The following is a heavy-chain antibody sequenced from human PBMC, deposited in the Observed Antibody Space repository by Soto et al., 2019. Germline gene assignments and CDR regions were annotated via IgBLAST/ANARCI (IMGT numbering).Heavy chain of an antibody. V-gene: IGHV1-69*12. J-gene: IGHJ6*02. Sequence: QVQLVQSGAEVKKPGSSVKVSCKASGGTFSSYAISWVRQAPGQGLEWMGGIIPIFGTANYAQKFQGRVTITADESMSTAYMELSSLRSEDTAVYYCARPLQYYDFWSGYYYYGMDVWGQGTTVTVSS. CDR1: GGTFSSYA. CDR3: ARPLQYYDFWSGYYYYGMDV. D-gene: IGHD3-3*01. CDR2: IIPIFGTA.